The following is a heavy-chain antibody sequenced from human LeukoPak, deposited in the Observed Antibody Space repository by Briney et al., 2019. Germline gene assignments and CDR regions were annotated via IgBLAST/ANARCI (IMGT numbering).Heavy chain of an antibody. J-gene: IGHJ5*02. D-gene: IGHD6-13*01. CDR2: IADSGTTM. Sequence: NSGGSLRLSCAASGFTFSDYYMTWIRQAPGKGLEWISYIADSGTTMYYADSVKGRFTISRDNAKNSLYLQMNSLRVEDTAMYYCARVGSNWCWLDPWGQGTLVSVSS. V-gene: IGHV3-11*01. CDR3: ARVGSNWCWLDP. CDR1: GFTFSDYY.